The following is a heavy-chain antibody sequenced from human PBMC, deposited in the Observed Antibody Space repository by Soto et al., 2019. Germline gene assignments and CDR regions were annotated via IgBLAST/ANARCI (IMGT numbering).Heavy chain of an antibody. J-gene: IGHJ4*02. CDR3: AKLGGYDSIDY. CDR2: ISYDGSNK. V-gene: IGHV3-30*18. CDR1: GFTFSSYG. Sequence: GGSLRLSCAASGFTFSSYGMHWVRQAPGKGLEWVAVISYDGSNKYYADSVKGRFTISRDNSKNTLYLQMNSLRAEDTAVYYCAKLGGYDSIDYWGQGTLVTVSS. D-gene: IGHD5-12*01.